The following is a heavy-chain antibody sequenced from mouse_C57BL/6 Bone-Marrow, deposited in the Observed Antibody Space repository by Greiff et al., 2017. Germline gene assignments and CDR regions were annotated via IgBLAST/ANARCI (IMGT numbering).Heavy chain of an antibody. D-gene: IGHD4-1*01. J-gene: IGHJ1*03. CDR3: ARETGTIYWYFDV. CDR1: GFTFSDYY. V-gene: IGHV5-16*01. Sequence: EVKLVESEGGLVQPGSSMKLSCTASGFTFSDYYMAWVRQVPEKGLEWVANINYDGSSTYYLDSLKSRFIISGDNAKNILYLQMSSLKSEDTATYYCARETGTIYWYFDVWGTETTVTVSS. CDR2: INYDGSST.